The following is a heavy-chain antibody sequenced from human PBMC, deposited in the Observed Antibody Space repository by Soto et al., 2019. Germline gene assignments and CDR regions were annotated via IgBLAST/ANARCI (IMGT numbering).Heavy chain of an antibody. CDR1: GFSFSISP. Sequence: PGGSLRLSCAASGFSFSISPMHWVRQAPGKGPEWVALISYDGTNKFYADSVKGRFTISRDNSKSTLYLQVDSLRPEDAAVYYCARDPKTSGGQHWAFNYFDSWGQGXLVTVSS. CDR3: ARDPKTSGGQHWAFNYFDS. CDR2: ISYDGTNK. J-gene: IGHJ4*02. D-gene: IGHD7-27*01. V-gene: IGHV3-30-3*01.